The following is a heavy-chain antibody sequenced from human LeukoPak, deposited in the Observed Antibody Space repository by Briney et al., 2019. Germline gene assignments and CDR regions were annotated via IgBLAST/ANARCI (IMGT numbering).Heavy chain of an antibody. Sequence: GGSLRLSCAASGFTFSSYSMNWVRQAPGKGLEWVSSISSSSSYIYYADSVKGRFTISRDNAKNSLYLQMNSLRAEDTAVYYCARDGGSKPDSYFDYWGQGTLVTVSS. CDR1: GFTFSSYS. CDR3: ARDGGSKPDSYFDY. V-gene: IGHV3-21*01. CDR2: ISSSSSYI. J-gene: IGHJ4*02. D-gene: IGHD1-26*01.